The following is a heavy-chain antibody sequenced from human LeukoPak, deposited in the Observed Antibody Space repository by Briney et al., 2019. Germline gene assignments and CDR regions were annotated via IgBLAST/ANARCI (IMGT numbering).Heavy chain of an antibody. J-gene: IGHJ2*01. CDR2: IYTSGST. D-gene: IGHD3-22*01. CDR1: GGSISSYY. CDR3: AREYDSSGYYPYWYFDL. Sequence: PSETLSLTCTVSGGSISSYYWSWIRQPAGKGLEWIGRIYTSGSTNYNPSLKSRVTMSVDTSKNQFSLKLSSVTAADTAVYYCAREYDSSGYYPYWYFDLWGRGTLVTVSS. V-gene: IGHV4-4*07.